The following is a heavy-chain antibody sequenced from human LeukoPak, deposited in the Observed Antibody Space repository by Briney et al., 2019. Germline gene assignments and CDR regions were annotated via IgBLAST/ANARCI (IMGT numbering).Heavy chain of an antibody. D-gene: IGHD1-26*01. CDR2: ISPYTTKT. CDR3: AREGGVGPTAPPDYYSYQMDV. V-gene: IGHV1-18*01. CDR1: GYTFTNYG. J-gene: IGHJ6*03. Sequence: ASVKVSCKASGYTFTNYGITWVRQAPGQGLEWMGWISPYTTKTNYAQSLQGRVTMTTDTSTSTAYMELRSLRSDDTAVYYCAREGGVGPTAPPDYYSYQMDVWGKGTTVTVSS.